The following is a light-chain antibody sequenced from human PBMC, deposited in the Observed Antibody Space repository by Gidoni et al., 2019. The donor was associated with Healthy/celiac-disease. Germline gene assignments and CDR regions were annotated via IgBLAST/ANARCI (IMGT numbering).Light chain of an antibody. CDR3: QQYGSSPLT. CDR2: GAS. V-gene: IGKV3-20*01. J-gene: IGKJ3*01. Sequence: EIVLTQSPGTLSLSPGKRATLSCRASQSVSSSYLAWYQQQPGQAPRLLIYGASSRATGIPDRFSGSGSGTDFTLTISRLEPEDFAVYYCQQYGSSPLTFGPGTKVDIK. CDR1: QSVSSSY.